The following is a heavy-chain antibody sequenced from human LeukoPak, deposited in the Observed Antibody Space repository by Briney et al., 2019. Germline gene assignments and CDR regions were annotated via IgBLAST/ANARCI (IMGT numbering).Heavy chain of an antibody. CDR3: AKEFQERFDY. V-gene: IGHV3-23*01. D-gene: IGHD2-21*01. CDR2: ISGSGGST. Sequence: PGGSLRLSCAASGFTFSSYSMNWVRQAPGKGLEWVSAISGSGGSTYYADSVKGRFTTSRDNSKNTLYLQMNSLRAEDTAVYYCAKEFQERFDYWGQGTLVTVSS. J-gene: IGHJ4*02. CDR1: GFTFSSYS.